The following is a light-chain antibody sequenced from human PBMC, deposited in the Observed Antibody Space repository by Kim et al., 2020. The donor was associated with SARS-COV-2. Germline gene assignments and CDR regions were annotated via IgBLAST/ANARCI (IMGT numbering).Light chain of an antibody. CDR1: QTISSSY. Sequence: EIVLTQSPGTLSLSPGERVALSCRTSQTISSSYLAWYQQKPGQAPRLLIYDAFNRAIGIPDRFSGSGSETDFTLTISRLEPEDFAVYYCQQYGSSPNTFGQGTKLEIK. J-gene: IGKJ2*01. CDR3: QQYGSSPNT. CDR2: DAF. V-gene: IGKV3-20*01.